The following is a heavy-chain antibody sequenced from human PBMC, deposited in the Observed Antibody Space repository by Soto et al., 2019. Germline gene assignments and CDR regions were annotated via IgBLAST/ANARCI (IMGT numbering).Heavy chain of an antibody. V-gene: IGHV1-2*04. CDR1: VYTFTGYY. CDR3: ARGSIPNWAMTTVYLAENWFDP. D-gene: IGHD4-17*01. CDR2: INPNSGGT. J-gene: IGHJ5*02. Sequence: ASVKVSCKACVYTFTGYYMHWVRHAAGQGLEWMGWINPNSGGTNYAQKFQDWVTMTRDTSISTAYMELSRLRSDDTAVYYCARGSIPNWAMTTVYLAENWFDPWGQGTLVTVSS.